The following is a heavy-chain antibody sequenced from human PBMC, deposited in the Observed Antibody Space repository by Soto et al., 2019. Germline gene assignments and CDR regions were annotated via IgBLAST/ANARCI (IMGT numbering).Heavy chain of an antibody. CDR3: ARDPPPPDY. CDR2: ISAYNGNT. CDR1: GYTFASYA. Sequence: ASVKVSCKASGYTFASYAMSWMRQAPGQGLEWMGWISAYNGNTNYAQKLQGRVTMTTDTSTSTAYMELRSLRSDDTAVYYCARDPPPPDYWGQGTLVTVSS. V-gene: IGHV1-18*01. J-gene: IGHJ4*02.